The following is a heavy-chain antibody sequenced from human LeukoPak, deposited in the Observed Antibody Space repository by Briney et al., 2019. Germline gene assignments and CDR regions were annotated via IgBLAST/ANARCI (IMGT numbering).Heavy chain of an antibody. CDR3: AREDYGDYCLDY. CDR1: GYTFTSYA. CDR2: INAGNGNT. Sequence: ASVKVSCKASGYTFTSYAMHWVRQAPGQRLERMGWINAGNGNTKYSQKFQGRVTITRDTSASTAYMELSSLRSEDTAVYYCAREDYGDYCLDYWGQGTLVTVSS. D-gene: IGHD4-17*01. V-gene: IGHV1-3*01. J-gene: IGHJ4*02.